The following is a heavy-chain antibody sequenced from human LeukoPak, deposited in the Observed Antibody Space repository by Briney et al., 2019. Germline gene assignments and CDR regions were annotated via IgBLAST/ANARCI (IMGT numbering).Heavy chain of an antibody. J-gene: IGHJ2*01. CDR1: GFTFSNYC. V-gene: IGHV3-7*01. CDR2: IKQDGSEE. D-gene: IGHD2-21*01. CDR3: AREGCDYSVHWYFDL. Sequence: PGGSLRLSCAASGFTFSNYCMGWVRQAPGKGLEWVANIKQDGSEEYYVDSVKGRFTISRDNAKNSLYLQMNSLRAEDTAVYYCAREGCDYSVHWYFDLWGRGTLVTVSS.